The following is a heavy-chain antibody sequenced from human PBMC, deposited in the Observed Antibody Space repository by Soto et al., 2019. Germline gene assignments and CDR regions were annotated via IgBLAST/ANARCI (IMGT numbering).Heavy chain of an antibody. CDR1: GGSFSGYH. Sequence: SETLSLTCAVYGGSFSGYHWSWIRQPPGKGLEWIGKINHGGSAIYSPSLKSRLTISVDTSKNQFSLKLSSVIAADTAVYYCARVQTYYDNSGGYYFDYWGQGTLVTVSS. CDR2: INHGGSA. J-gene: IGHJ4*02. CDR3: ARVQTYYDNSGGYYFDY. D-gene: IGHD3-22*01. V-gene: IGHV4-34*01.